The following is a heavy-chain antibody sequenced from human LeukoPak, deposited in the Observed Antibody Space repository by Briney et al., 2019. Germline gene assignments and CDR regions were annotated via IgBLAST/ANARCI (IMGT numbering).Heavy chain of an antibody. Sequence: GASVKVSCKASGGTFSSYAISWVRQAPGQGLEWMGGIIPIFGTANYAQKFQGRVTITADESTSTAYMELSSLRSEDTAVYYCATDSRSGAAAGGDYWGQGTLVTVSS. J-gene: IGHJ4*02. CDR3: ATDSRSGAAAGGDY. D-gene: IGHD6-13*01. CDR1: GGTFSSYA. V-gene: IGHV1-69*13. CDR2: IIPIFGTA.